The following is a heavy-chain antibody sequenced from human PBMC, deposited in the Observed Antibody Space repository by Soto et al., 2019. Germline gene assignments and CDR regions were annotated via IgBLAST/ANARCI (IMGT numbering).Heavy chain of an antibody. Sequence: PGGSLRLSCEASGFSFSSYSMNWVRQAPGKWLEWVSSISSTSTYIYYTDSVKGRFTISRDNAKNSLYLQMSSLRVEDTAVYYCARDPRFNWNAGYNYGMDVWGQGXTVTVYS. CDR2: ISSTSTYI. CDR1: GFSFSSYS. J-gene: IGHJ6*02. V-gene: IGHV3-21*01. D-gene: IGHD1-1*01. CDR3: ARDPRFNWNAGYNYGMDV.